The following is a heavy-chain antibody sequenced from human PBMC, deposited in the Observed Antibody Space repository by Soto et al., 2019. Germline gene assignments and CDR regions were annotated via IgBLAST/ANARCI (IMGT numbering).Heavy chain of an antibody. J-gene: IGHJ4*01. D-gene: IGHD5-18*01. V-gene: IGHV1-69*02. CDR2: IIPILGIA. Sequence: SVKVSCKASGGTFSSYTISWVRQAPGQGLEWMGRIIPILGIANYAQKFQGRVTITADKSTSTAYMELSSLRSEDTAVYYCARPYFRDDENGGYSYARREAFDYWG. CDR1: GGTFSSYT. CDR3: ARPYFRDDENGGYSYARREAFDY.